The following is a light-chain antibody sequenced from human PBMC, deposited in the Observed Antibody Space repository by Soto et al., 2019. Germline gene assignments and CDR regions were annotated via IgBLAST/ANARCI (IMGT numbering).Light chain of an antibody. Sequence: DIQMTHSPSSLSASVGDRVTITCRASQNINNFLNWYQQKPGKAPRLLIYAAASLQSGVPSRFTGRGSGTDFTLTISGLQREDFALYYCQQGYDTVTFGQGKKVEIE. V-gene: IGKV1-39*01. CDR3: QQGYDTVT. J-gene: IGKJ2*01. CDR2: AAA. CDR1: QNINNF.